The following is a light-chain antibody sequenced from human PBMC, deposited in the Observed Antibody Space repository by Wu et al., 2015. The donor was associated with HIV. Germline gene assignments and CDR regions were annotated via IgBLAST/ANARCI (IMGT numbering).Light chain of an antibody. Sequence: ENVLTQSPGTLSLSPGERATLSCRASQSISNNYLAWYQHKPGRAPRLLIYGVSIRATGIPDRFRGSGSGTAFTLTISSLQSDDFAIYYCQQYDNWPPWTFGQGTRVEMK. CDR3: QQYDNWPPWT. V-gene: IGKV3-20*01. J-gene: IGKJ1*01. CDR2: GVS. CDR1: QSISNNY.